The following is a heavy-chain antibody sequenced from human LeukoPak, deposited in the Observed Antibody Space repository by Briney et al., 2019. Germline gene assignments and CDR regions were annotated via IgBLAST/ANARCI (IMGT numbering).Heavy chain of an antibody. J-gene: IGHJ4*02. CDR1: GFTFSSYA. Sequence: PGRSLRLSCAASGFTFSSYAMHWVRQAPGKGLEWVAVISYDGNNKYYADSVKGRFTISRDNSKNTLYLQMNSLRAEDTAVYYCARDRSRAAGGIFDYWGQGTLVTVSS. CDR3: ARDRSRAAGGIFDY. CDR2: ISYDGNNK. D-gene: IGHD6-13*01. V-gene: IGHV3-30-3*01.